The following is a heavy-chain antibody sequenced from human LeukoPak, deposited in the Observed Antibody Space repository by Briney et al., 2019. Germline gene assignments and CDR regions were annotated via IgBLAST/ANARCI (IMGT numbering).Heavy chain of an antibody. J-gene: IGHJ4*02. V-gene: IGHV4-59*12. CDR3: ARDRPPYDYYDSSGNFDY. D-gene: IGHD3-22*01. CDR2: IYYSGST. CDR1: GGSISSYY. Sequence: SETLSLTCTVSGGSISSYYWGWIRQPPGKGLEWIGYIYYSGSTSYNPSLKSRVTISVDTSKNQFSLKLSSVTAADTAVYYCARDRPPYDYYDSSGNFDYWGQGTLVTVSS.